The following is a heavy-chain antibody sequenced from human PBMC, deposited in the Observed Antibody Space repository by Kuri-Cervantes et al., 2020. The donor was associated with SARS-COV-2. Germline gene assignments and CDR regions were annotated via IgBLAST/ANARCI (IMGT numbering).Heavy chain of an antibody. D-gene: IGHD6-19*01. CDR3: ARAYSSGWYYYYGMDV. Sequence: GESLKISCAASGFTFSSYAMHWVRQAPGKGLEWAAVISYDGSNKYYADSVKGRFTISRDNSKNTLYLQMNSLRAEDTAVYYCARAYSSGWYYYYGMDVWGQGTTVTVSS. CDR1: GFTFSSYA. CDR2: ISYDGSNK. J-gene: IGHJ6*02. V-gene: IGHV3-30*04.